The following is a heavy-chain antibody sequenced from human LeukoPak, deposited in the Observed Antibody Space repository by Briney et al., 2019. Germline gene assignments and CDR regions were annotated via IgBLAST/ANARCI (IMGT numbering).Heavy chain of an antibody. Sequence: RPSETLSLTCAVYGGSFSGYYWSWIRQPPGKGLEWVGEVNHSGSTNYNPSVKSRVTISVDPSKHPFSLKLSSVPAADTAVYYCARVGYAKYLSYWGQGTLVTVSS. CDR3: ARVGYAKYLSY. J-gene: IGHJ4*02. V-gene: IGHV4-34*01. CDR1: GGSFSGYY. D-gene: IGHD5-12*01. CDR2: VNHSGST.